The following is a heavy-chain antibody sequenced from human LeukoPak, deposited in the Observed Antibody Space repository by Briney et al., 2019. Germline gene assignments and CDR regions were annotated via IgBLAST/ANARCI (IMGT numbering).Heavy chain of an antibody. D-gene: IGHD3-22*01. CDR3: ARVAPYYYDSSGYYYASPFDY. V-gene: IGHV4-59*01. CDR2: IYYSGST. CDR1: GGSISSYY. Sequence: PSETLSLTCTVSGGSISSYYWSWIRQPPGKGLEWIGYIYYSGSTNYNPSLKSRVTISVDTSKNQFSLKPSSVTAADTAVYYCARVAPYYYDSSGYYYASPFDYWGQGTLVTVSS. J-gene: IGHJ4*02.